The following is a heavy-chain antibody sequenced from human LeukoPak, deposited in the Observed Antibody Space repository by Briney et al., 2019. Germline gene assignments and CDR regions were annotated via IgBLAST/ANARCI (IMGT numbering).Heavy chain of an antibody. J-gene: IGHJ4*02. D-gene: IGHD3-22*01. Sequence: PGGSLRLSCAASGFTFSSYGMHWVRQAPGKGLEWVAVISYDGSNKYYADSVKGRFTISRDNSKNTLYLQMNSLRAEDTAVYYCAKDGRWLSPQKGQYYFDYWGQGTLVTVSS. CDR2: ISYDGSNK. CDR1: GFTFSSYG. V-gene: IGHV3-30*18. CDR3: AKDGRWLSPQKGQYYFDY.